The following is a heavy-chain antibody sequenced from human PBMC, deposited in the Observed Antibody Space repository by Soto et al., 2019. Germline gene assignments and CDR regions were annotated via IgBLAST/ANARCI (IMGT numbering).Heavy chain of an antibody. Sequence: QLQLQESGSGLVKPSQTLSLTCAVSGGSISSGGFSWSWIRQPPGKGLESIGYIYHSGSTYYNPSLKSRVTISVDRSKNQYSLKLSSVTAADTAVYYCAGGIAARPLGYWGQGTLVTVSS. D-gene: IGHD6-6*01. J-gene: IGHJ4*02. V-gene: IGHV4-30-2*01. CDR3: AGGIAARPLGY. CDR1: GGSISSGGFS. CDR2: IYHSGST.